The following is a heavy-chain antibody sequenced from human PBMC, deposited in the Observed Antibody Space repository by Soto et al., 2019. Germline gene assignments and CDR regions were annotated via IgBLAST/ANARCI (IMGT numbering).Heavy chain of an antibody. CDR3: ASGHRGSYWPVDYFDY. V-gene: IGHV1-69*12. CDR1: GGTFSSYA. CDR2: IIPIFGTA. D-gene: IGHD1-26*01. J-gene: IGHJ4*02. Sequence: QVQLVQSGAEVKKPGSSVKVSCKASGGTFSSYAISWVRQAPGQGLEWMGGIIPIFGTANYAQKFQGRVTIHADEPTSKAYMELSSLRSEDTAVYYCASGHRGSYWPVDYFDYWGQGTLVTVSS.